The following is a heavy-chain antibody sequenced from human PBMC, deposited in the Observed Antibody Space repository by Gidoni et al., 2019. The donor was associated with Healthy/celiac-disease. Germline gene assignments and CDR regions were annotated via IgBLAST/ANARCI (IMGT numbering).Heavy chain of an antibody. Sequence: AEPTHSGPVVRENAAWVSVAWEACGYTVSSRGIRWVRQAPGQGLEWMGWISAYNGNTNYVQKLQGRATMTTDSSTSTAYMVLSTLGSYDTSGYYCARDNCYDDMLTGLEKDYNCFDPWGQGTLVTVSS. CDR2: ISAYNGNT. V-gene: IGHV1-18*01. CDR1: GYTVSSRG. D-gene: IGHD3-9*01. J-gene: IGHJ5*02. CDR3: ARDNCYDDMLTGLEKDYNCFDP.